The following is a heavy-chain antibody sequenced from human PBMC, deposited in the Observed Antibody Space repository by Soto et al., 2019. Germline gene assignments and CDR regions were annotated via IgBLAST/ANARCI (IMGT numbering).Heavy chain of an antibody. CDR1: GFTFSNAW. J-gene: IGHJ5*02. CDR3: TTDSLVLRFLEWAFDP. V-gene: IGHV3-15*01. CDR2: IKSKTDGGTT. D-gene: IGHD3-3*01. Sequence: EVQLVESGGGLVKPGGSLRLSCAASGFTFSNAWMSCVRQAPGKGLEWVGRIKSKTDGGTTDYAAPVKGRFTISRDDSKNTLDLQMNSLKTEDTAVYYCTTDSLVLRFLEWAFDPWGQGTLVTVSS.